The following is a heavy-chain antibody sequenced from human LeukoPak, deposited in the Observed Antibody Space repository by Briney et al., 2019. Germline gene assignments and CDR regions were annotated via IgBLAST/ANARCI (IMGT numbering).Heavy chain of an antibody. Sequence: PGRSLRLSCAASGFTFSSYGMHGVRQAPGKGLEWVAVIWYDGSNKYYADSVKGRFTISRDNSKNTLYLQMNSLRAEDTAVYYCARDSPRGYGDYWGQGTLVIVSS. CDR3: ARDSPRGYGDY. CDR1: GFTFSSYG. D-gene: IGHD5-12*01. CDR2: IWYDGSNK. V-gene: IGHV3-33*01. J-gene: IGHJ4*02.